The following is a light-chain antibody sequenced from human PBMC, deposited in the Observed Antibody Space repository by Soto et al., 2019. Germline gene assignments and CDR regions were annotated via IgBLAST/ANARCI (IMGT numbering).Light chain of an antibody. CDR1: QSVSSSY. CDR2: GAS. CDR3: QQSGSSPPPSDT. J-gene: IGKJ2*01. Sequence: EIVLTQSPDTLSLSPGERATLSCRASQSVSSSYLARYQNKPGQAPRVLIYGASSRATCIPDRFSGSGVGTDFTLTISRLEPEDFAVYYCQQSGSSPPPSDTFGQGTKLE. V-gene: IGKV3-20*01.